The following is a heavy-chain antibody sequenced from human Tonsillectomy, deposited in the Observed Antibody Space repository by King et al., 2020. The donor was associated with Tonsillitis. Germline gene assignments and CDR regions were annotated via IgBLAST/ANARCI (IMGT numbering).Heavy chain of an antibody. CDR2: IVVGSGNA. Sequence: QLVQSGPEVKKPGTSVKVSCKASGFTFSKAAVQWVRQARGQRLEWIGWIVVGSGNANYAQKFQERVPITRDMSTSTAYMELSSLRSEDTAMYYCGARYDPNINPYYYGKDVWGQGTTVTVSS. CDR3: GARYDPNINPYYYGKDV. J-gene: IGHJ6*02. CDR1: GFTFSKAA. D-gene: IGHD3-3*01. V-gene: IGHV1-58*01.